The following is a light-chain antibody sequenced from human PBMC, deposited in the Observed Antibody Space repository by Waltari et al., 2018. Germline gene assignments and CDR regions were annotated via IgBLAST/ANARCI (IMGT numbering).Light chain of an antibody. CDR1: SSDVGGYNY. J-gene: IGLJ2*01. Sequence: QSALTQPASVSGSPGQSITIPCTGTSSDVGGYNYVSWYQQHPGKAPKLMIFDVSNRPSGVSIRFSGSKSGNMASLTISGLQAEDEADYYCSSYASGSTLVVFGGGTKLTVL. CDR2: DVS. V-gene: IGLV2-14*03. CDR3: SSYASGSTLVV.